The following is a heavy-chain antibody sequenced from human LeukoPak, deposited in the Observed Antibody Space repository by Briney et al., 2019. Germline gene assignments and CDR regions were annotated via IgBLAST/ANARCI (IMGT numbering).Heavy chain of an antibody. V-gene: IGHV1-69*13. Sequence: ASVKXSCKASGDTFNNYAISWVRQAPGQGLEWMGGIIHLFGTTNYAQKFQGRVKITADEDKRTAWMEMRRVRDEDRAVYYCAISSSGYTYGYVSGWFDPWGQGTLVTVSS. CDR3: AISSSGYTYGYVSGWFDP. J-gene: IGHJ5*02. CDR1: GDTFNNYA. CDR2: IIHLFGTT. D-gene: IGHD5-18*01.